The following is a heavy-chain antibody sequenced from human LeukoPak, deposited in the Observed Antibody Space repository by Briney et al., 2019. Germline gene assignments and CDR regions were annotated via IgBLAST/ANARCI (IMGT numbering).Heavy chain of an antibody. CDR1: GGSISSYY. CDR2: IYYSGST. D-gene: IGHD4-11*01. J-gene: IGHJ4*02. Sequence: SETLSLTCTVSGGSISSYYWTWIRQPPGKGLEWIGYIYYSGSTNYSPSLKSRVTISVDMSKNQFSLKLSSVTAADTAVYYCARGDSNYAYFDYWGQGTLVTVSS. CDR3: ARGDSNYAYFDY. V-gene: IGHV4-59*08.